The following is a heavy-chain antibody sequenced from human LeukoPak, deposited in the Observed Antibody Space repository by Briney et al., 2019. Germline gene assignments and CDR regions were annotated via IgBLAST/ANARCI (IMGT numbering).Heavy chain of an antibody. Sequence: GGSLRLSCAASGFTFSSYWMTWVRQAPGKGLEWVAYIKQDGSDKRYVDSVKGRFTISRDNAKNSLYLQMNSLRAEDTAVYYCAREQGDFHYWGQGTLVTVSS. V-gene: IGHV3-7*03. J-gene: IGHJ4*02. D-gene: IGHD3-16*01. CDR3: AREQGDFHY. CDR2: IKQDGSDK. CDR1: GFTFSSYW.